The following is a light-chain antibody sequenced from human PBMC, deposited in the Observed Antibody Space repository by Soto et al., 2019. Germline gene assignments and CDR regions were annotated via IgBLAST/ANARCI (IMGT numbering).Light chain of an antibody. CDR2: DAS. J-gene: IGKJ5*01. CDR3: QQYGRPPRAT. V-gene: IGKV3-11*01. CDR1: QSVSSY. Sequence: EIVLTQSPATLSLSPGERATLSCRASQSVSSYLAWYQQKPGQAPRLLIYDASTRATGVPARFSGGGSGTDYTLSISKVEPEDFAVYYCQQYGRPPRATFGQGTRLEIK.